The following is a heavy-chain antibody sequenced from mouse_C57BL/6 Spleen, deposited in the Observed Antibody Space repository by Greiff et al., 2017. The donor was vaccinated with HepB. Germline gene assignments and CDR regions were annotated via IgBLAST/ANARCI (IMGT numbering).Heavy chain of an antibody. V-gene: IGHV1-64*01. CDR3: ARQELRAMDY. CDR1: GYTFTSYW. J-gene: IGHJ4*01. D-gene: IGHD1-1*01. CDR2: IHPNSGST. Sequence: QVQLQQPGAELVKPGASVKLSCKASGYTFTSYWMHWVKQRPGQGLEWIGMIHPNSGSTNYNEKFKSKATLTVDKSSSTAYMQLSSLTSKDSAVYYCARQELRAMDYWGQGTSVTVSS.